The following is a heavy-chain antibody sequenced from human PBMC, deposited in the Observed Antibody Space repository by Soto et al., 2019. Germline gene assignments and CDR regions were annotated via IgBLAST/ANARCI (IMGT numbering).Heavy chain of an antibody. D-gene: IGHD2-21*02. V-gene: IGHV3-30-3*01. J-gene: IGHJ4*02. CDR1: GFTFSSYA. CDR2: ISYDGSNK. Sequence: GGSLRLSCAASGFTFSSYAMHWVRQAPGKGLEWVAVISYDGSNKYYADSVKGRFTISRDNSKNTLYLQMNSLRAEDTAVYYCARKYCGGDCYGEIFDYWGQGTLVTVSS. CDR3: ARKYCGGDCYGEIFDY.